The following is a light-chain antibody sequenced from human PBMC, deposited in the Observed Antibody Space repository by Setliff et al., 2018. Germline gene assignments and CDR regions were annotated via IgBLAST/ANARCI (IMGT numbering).Light chain of an antibody. CDR3: SSYKNTNKNV. J-gene: IGLJ1*01. Sequence: ALTQPAAVSRSPGQSITISCTGTSSDVGGYDYVSWYQQHPGKAPKLIIYDVTKRPSGVSSRFSGSKSGNTASLTISGLQAEDEADYFCSSYKNTNKNVFGTGTKVTV. CDR2: DVT. CDR1: SSDVGGYDY. V-gene: IGLV2-14*01.